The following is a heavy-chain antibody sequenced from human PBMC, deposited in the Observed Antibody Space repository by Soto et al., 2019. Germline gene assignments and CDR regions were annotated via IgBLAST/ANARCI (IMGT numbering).Heavy chain of an antibody. Sequence: GASVKVSCKASGYTFTGYYMHWVRQAPGQGLEWMGWINPNSGGTNYAQKFQGWVTMTRDTSISTAYMELSRLRSDDTAVYYCARGRVLRFLEWSYYYYYYGMDVWGQGTTVTSP. V-gene: IGHV1-2*04. CDR1: GYTFTGYY. CDR2: INPNSGGT. CDR3: ARGRVLRFLEWSYYYYYYGMDV. J-gene: IGHJ6*02. D-gene: IGHD3-3*01.